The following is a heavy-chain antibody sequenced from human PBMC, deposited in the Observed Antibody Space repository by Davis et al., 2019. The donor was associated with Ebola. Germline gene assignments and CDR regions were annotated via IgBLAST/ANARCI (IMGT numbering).Heavy chain of an antibody. J-gene: IGHJ2*01. Sequence: ASVMVSCKASGYPFTTYIITWLRQAPGKGLEWVGGISVLNGKRDYAQHFQDRVTLTTDISTDTAYMELRSLKSDDTALYFCARAHGIYWYSHLWGRGTLVTVSP. CDR2: ISVLNGKR. V-gene: IGHV1-18*04. CDR1: GYPFTTYI. CDR3: ARAHGIYWYSHL.